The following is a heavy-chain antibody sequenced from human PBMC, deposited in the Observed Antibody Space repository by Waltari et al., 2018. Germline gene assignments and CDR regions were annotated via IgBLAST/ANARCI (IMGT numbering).Heavy chain of an antibody. CDR2: ISHSGST. CDR1: SYSIRSGSF. J-gene: IGHJ5*02. Sequence: QVQLQESGPGLARPSETLSLPSAVPSYSIRSGSFGGWIRQPPGKGLQWIGSISHSGSTYYNPSRKSRITLSGDTSKNQFALKVTSVTAADTATYYCVRDLGGSGNSWFDAWGQGSLVIVSS. V-gene: IGHV4-38-2*02. CDR3: VRDLGGSGNSWFDA. D-gene: IGHD3-10*01.